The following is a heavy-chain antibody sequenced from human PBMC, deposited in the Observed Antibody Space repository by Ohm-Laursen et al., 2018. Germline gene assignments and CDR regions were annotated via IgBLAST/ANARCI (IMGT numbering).Heavy chain of an antibody. CDR2: LYNGGFT. D-gene: IGHD2-15*01. V-gene: IGHV3-53*01. Sequence: SLRLSCAASEVTDSPNYMSWVRQAPGKGLECVAILYNGGFTYYADSVKGRFTISRDNSKNTVHLQMNSLRAEDTAVYYCAKVYYCSGGSCYSWELTNGFDIWGQGTMVTVSS. CDR3: AKVYYCSGGSCYSWELTNGFDI. CDR1: EVTDSPNY. J-gene: IGHJ3*02.